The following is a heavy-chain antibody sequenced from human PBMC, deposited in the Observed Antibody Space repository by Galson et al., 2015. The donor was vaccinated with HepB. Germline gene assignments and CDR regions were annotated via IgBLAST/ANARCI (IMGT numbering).Heavy chain of an antibody. D-gene: IGHD6-13*01. CDR1: GFNYRIYA. CDR3: ARDRVAAAGYNHYYGMDV. Sequence: SLRLSCAASGFNYRIYAMHWVRQAPGKGLEWVALISYAGSNKYYTDSVKGRFIISRDDSKNTLYLQMNSLRAEDTAVYYCARDRVAAAGYNHYYGMDVWGQGTTVTVSS. CDR2: ISYAGSNK. J-gene: IGHJ6*02. V-gene: IGHV3-30*04.